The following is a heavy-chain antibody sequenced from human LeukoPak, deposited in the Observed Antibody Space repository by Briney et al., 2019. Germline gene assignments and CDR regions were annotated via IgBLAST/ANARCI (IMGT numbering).Heavy chain of an antibody. D-gene: IGHD3-9*01. CDR2: ISAYDAAT. J-gene: IGHJ4*02. CDR1: GYTFTSYG. Sequence: ASVKVSCKASGYTFTSYGISWVRQAPGHGLEWMGWISAYDAATNYAQNFQGRVTMTTDTSTSTAYMELRSLRSDDTAVYYCARARYYDILTDFDYWGQGTLVTVSS. V-gene: IGHV1-18*01. CDR3: ARARYYDILTDFDY.